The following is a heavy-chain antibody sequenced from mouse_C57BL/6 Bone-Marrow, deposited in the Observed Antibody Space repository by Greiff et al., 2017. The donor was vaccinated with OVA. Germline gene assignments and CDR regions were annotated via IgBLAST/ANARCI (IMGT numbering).Heavy chain of an antibody. J-gene: IGHJ3*01. V-gene: IGHV1-18*01. Sequence: EVQVVESGPELVKPGASVKIPCKASGYTFTDYNMDWVKQSHGKSLEWIGDINPNNGGTIYNQKFKGKATLTVDKSSSTAYMELRSLTSEDTAVYYCARRGYSNLFAYWGQGTLVTVSA. CDR3: ARRGYSNLFAY. CDR2: INPNNGGT. CDR1: GYTFTDYN. D-gene: IGHD2-5*01.